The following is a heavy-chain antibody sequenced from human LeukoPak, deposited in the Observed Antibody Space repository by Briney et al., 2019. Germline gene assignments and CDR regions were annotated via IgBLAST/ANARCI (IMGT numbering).Heavy chain of an antibody. CDR1: GYTFTSYY. J-gene: IGHJ4*02. V-gene: IGHV1-46*01. CDR3: ARDGGYCSSTSCSYFDY. CDR2: INPSGGST. Sequence: ASVKVSCKASGYTFTSYYMHWVRQAPGQGLEWMGIINPSGGSTSYAQKFQGRVTMTRDTSTSTVYMEVSSLRSEDTAVYYCARDGGYCSSTSCSYFDYWGQGTLVTVSS. D-gene: IGHD2-2*01.